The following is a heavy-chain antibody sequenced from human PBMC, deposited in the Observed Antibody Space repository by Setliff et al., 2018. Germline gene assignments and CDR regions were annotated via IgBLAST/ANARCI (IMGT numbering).Heavy chain of an antibody. D-gene: IGHD3-22*01. CDR3: ARESRYYYDNLGTLDY. CDR2: IYSSGST. Sequence: SETLSLTCTVSGGSISSGDYYWSWIRQPPRKGLEWIGYIYSSGSTYYNPSLKSRVSISVDTSKNQFSLKLSSVTAADTAVYYCARESRYYYDNLGTLDYWGQGTPVTVSS. V-gene: IGHV4-30-4*08. CDR1: GGSISSGDYY. J-gene: IGHJ4*02.